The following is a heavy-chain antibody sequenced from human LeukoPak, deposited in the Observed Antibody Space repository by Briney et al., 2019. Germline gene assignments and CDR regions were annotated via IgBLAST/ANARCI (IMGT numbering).Heavy chain of an antibody. CDR1: NYTFTSYD. CDR3: ARTALRYFEGPDY. J-gene: IGHJ4*02. CDR2: ISVYNGNT. V-gene: IGHV1-18*01. D-gene: IGHD3-9*01. Sequence: AASVKVSCKASNYTFTSYDITWVRQAPGQGLEWMGWISVYNGNTNYAQKFQGRVTMTTDTSTSTAYMELRSLRSDDTAVYYCARTALRYFEGPDYWGQGTLVTVPS.